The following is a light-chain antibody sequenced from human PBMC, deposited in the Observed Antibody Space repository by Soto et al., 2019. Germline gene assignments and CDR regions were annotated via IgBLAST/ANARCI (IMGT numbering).Light chain of an antibody. V-gene: IGKV3-11*01. Sequence: EIVLTQSPATLSLSPGERATLSCRASHSVSSLLAWYQQKPGQAPRLLIYDASNRATGIPARFSGSGSGTDFTLTISSLEPEDFAVYYCQQRSNWPVTFGQGTRLEIK. CDR1: HSVSSL. J-gene: IGKJ5*01. CDR3: QQRSNWPVT. CDR2: DAS.